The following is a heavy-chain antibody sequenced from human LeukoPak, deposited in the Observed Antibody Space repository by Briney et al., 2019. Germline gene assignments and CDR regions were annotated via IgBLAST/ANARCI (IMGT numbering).Heavy chain of an antibody. V-gene: IGHV3-7*01. CDR1: GFTFSSCW. Sequence: PGGSLRLSCAASGFTFSSCWMSLVRQAPGKGLEWVANRKEDGSEKYYVDSAKGRFTISRDNAKNSLYLQMNSLRTEDTAVYFCARSQYYYDTSGYYFVDYWGQGTLVTVSS. J-gene: IGHJ4*02. CDR2: RKEDGSEK. D-gene: IGHD3-22*01. CDR3: ARSQYYYDTSGYYFVDY.